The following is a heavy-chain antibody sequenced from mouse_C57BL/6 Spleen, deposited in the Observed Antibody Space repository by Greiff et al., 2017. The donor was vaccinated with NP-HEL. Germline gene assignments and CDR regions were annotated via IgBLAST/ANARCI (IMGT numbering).Heavy chain of an antibody. CDR1: GYTFTDYE. CDR3: TRRGIYYDYDVDD. Sequence: VQLQQSGAELVRPGASVTLSCKASGYTFTDYEMHWVKQTPVHGLEWIGAIDPETGGTAYNQKFKGKAILTADKSSSTAYMELRSLTSEDSAVYYCTRRGIYYDYDVDDWGQGTTLTVSS. J-gene: IGHJ2*01. CDR2: IDPETGGT. D-gene: IGHD2-4*01. V-gene: IGHV1-15*01.